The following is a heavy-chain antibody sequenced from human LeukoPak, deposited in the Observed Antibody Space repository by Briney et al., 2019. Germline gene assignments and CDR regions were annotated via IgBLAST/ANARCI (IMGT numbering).Heavy chain of an antibody. D-gene: IGHD3-9*01. V-gene: IGHV4-59*08. J-gene: IGHJ4*02. Sequence: SETLSLTCSVSGGSISSYYWSWIRQPPGKGLEWIGYIYYSGSTNYNPSLKSRVTISVDTSKNQFSLKLSSVTAADTAVYYCARHVWLQPFDYWGQGTLVTVSS. CDR1: GGSISSYY. CDR3: ARHVWLQPFDY. CDR2: IYYSGST.